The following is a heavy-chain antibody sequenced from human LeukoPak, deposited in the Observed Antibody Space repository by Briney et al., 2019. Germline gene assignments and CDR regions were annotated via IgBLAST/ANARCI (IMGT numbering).Heavy chain of an antibody. CDR2: IRSKANSYAT. CDR1: GFTFSGSA. J-gene: IGHJ3*02. Sequence: GGSLRLSCAASGFTFSGSAMHWVRQASGKGLEWVGRIRSKANSYATAYAAPVKGRFTISRDDSKNTAYLQMNSLKTEDTAVYYCTSPGSGYYYGAFDIWGQGTMVTVSS. D-gene: IGHD3-22*01. V-gene: IGHV3-73*01. CDR3: TSPGSGYYYGAFDI.